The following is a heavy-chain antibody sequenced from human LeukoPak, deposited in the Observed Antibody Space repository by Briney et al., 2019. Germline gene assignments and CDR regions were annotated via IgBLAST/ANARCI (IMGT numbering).Heavy chain of an antibody. D-gene: IGHD3-22*01. V-gene: IGHV1-18*01. CDR1: GYTFTSYG. Sequence: GASVKVSCKASGYTFTSYGISWVRQAPGQGLEWMGWISAYNGNTNYAQKLQGRVTMTTDTSTSTAYMELSSLRSEDTAVYYCARAGYDSSGYWQDDAFDIWGQGTMVTVSS. CDR2: ISAYNGNT. J-gene: IGHJ3*02. CDR3: ARAGYDSSGYWQDDAFDI.